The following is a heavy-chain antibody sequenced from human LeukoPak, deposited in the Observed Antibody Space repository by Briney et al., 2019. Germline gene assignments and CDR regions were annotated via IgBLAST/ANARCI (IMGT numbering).Heavy chain of an antibody. CDR3: AREFYGSGSYYDYYYYYYMDV. Sequence: EASVKVSCKASGYTFTGYYMHWVRQAPGQGLEWMGWINPNSGGTNYAQKFQGRVTMTRDTSISTAYMELSRLRSDDTAVYYCAREFYGSGSYYDYYYYYYMDVWGKGTTVTVSS. CDR1: GYTFTGYY. J-gene: IGHJ6*03. D-gene: IGHD3-10*01. V-gene: IGHV1-2*02. CDR2: INPNSGGT.